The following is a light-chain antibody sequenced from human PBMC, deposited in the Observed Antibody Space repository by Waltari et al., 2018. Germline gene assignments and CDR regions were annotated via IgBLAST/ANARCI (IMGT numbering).Light chain of an antibody. CDR2: ATS. J-gene: IGKJ1*01. V-gene: IGKV3-20*01. CDR1: QSVGRS. CDR3: QHYVRLPVT. Sequence: EIVLTQSPGTLSFSPGERATLSCRGSQSVGRSLAGYQQKPGRAPRLLIYATSNRATGIPDRFSASGSGTDFSLTISRLEPEDFALYYCQHYVRLPVTFGQGTKVEVK.